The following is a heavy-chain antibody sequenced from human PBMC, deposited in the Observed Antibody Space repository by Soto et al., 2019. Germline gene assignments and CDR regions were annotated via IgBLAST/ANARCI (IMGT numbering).Heavy chain of an antibody. CDR1: CYSFTNYG. D-gene: IGHD3-22*01. Sequence: GASVKVSCKASCYSFTNYGVTWVRQAPGQGLEWMGWISAYNGDTHYAQNLQGRLTMTTDTSTSTGYMELRALGSDDTAVYFCARVEDYFDSSGYAHWGQGTLVTVSS. V-gene: IGHV1-18*04. CDR2: ISAYNGDT. J-gene: IGHJ1*01. CDR3: ARVEDYFDSSGYAH.